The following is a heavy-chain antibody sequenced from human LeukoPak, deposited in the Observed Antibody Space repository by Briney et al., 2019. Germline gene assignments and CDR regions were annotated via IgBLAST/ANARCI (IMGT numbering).Heavy chain of an antibody. CDR2: INWNSGSI. CDR3: AKVALRFGELSLTLFDY. Sequence: PGGSLRLSCAVSGFTFDDYAMHWVRQVPGKGLEWVSGINWNSGSIGYADSVKGRFTISRDNAKNSLYLQMNSLRAEDTALYYCAKVALRFGELSLTLFDYWGQGTLVTVSS. J-gene: IGHJ4*02. D-gene: IGHD3-10*01. V-gene: IGHV3-9*01. CDR1: GFTFDDYA.